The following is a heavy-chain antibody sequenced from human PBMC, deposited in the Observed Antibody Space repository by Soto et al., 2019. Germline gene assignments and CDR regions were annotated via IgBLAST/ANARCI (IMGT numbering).Heavy chain of an antibody. CDR1: GGSISSYY. CDR2: IYYSGST. CDR3: AREIDDSSGINWFDP. Sequence: PSETLSLTCTVSGGSISSYYWSWIRQPPGKGLEWIGYIYYSGSTNYNPSLKSRVTISVDTSKNQFSLKLSSVTAADTAVYYCAREIDDSSGINWFDPGGQGPLVTVSS. V-gene: IGHV4-59*01. D-gene: IGHD3-22*01. J-gene: IGHJ5*02.